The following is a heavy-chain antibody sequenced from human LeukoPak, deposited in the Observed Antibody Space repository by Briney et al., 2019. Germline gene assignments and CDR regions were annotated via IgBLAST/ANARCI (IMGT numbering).Heavy chain of an antibody. CDR3: AKDSAGYSSSYFDY. CDR1: GFTFSSYA. D-gene: IGHD6-19*01. J-gene: IGHJ4*02. V-gene: IGHV3-30-3*02. Sequence: GGSLRLSCAASGFTFSSYAMHWVRQAPGKGLEWVAVISYDGINKYYADSVKGRFTISKDKSKNTLCVEMNSLRAEDTAVYYCAKDSAGYSSSYFDYWGQGTLVTVSS. CDR2: ISYDGINK.